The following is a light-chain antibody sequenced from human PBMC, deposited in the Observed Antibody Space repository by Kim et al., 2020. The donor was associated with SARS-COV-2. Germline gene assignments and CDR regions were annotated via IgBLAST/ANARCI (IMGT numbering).Light chain of an antibody. V-gene: IGLV6-57*01. J-gene: IGLJ2*01. CDR3: QSYDSSSVV. Sequence: GKTVTIACTRSSGSIASNYVQWYQQRPGSSPTTVIYEDNQRPSGVPDRFSGSIDSSSNSASLTISGLKTEDEADYYCQSYDSSSVVFGGGTQLTVL. CDR2: EDN. CDR1: SGSIASNY.